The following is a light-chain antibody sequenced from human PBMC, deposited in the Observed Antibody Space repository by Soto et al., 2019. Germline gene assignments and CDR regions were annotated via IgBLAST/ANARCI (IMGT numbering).Light chain of an antibody. V-gene: IGKV3-15*01. Sequence: EIVMTQSPATLSVSPGERATLSCRASQSVSSNLAWYQQKPGQAPRLLIYGASTRATGIPARFSGSGSGTEVTLTISSLQSEDFAVYYCQQYNALGTFGQGTKVEIK. CDR1: QSVSSN. CDR3: QQYNALGT. J-gene: IGKJ1*01. CDR2: GAS.